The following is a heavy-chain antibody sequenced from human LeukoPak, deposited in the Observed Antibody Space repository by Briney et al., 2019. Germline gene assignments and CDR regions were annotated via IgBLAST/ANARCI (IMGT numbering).Heavy chain of an antibody. V-gene: IGHV3-20*03. CDR2: INWNGGST. J-gene: IGHJ6*03. Sequence: GGSLRLSYAASGFTFDDYGMSWVRQAPGKGLEWVSGINWNGGSTGYADSVKGRFTISRDNAKNSLYLQMNSLRAEDTALYYCARDDFWSGYYKSYYYYYMDVWGKGTTVTVSS. D-gene: IGHD3-3*01. CDR1: GFTFDDYG. CDR3: ARDDFWSGYYKSYYYYYMDV.